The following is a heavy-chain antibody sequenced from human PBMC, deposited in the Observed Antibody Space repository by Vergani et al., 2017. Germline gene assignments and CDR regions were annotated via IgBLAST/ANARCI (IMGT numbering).Heavy chain of an antibody. CDR2: IYYSGST. CDR3: ARHSYNWDPFDY. Sequence: QLQLQESGPGLVKPSETLSLTCTVSGGSISSSSYYWGWIRQPPGKGLEWIGSIYYSGSTYHNPSLKSRVTISVDTSKNQFSLKLSSVTAADTAVYYCARHSYNWDPFDYWGQGTLVTVSS. J-gene: IGHJ4*02. D-gene: IGHD1-20*01. V-gene: IGHV4-39*01. CDR1: GGSISSSSYY.